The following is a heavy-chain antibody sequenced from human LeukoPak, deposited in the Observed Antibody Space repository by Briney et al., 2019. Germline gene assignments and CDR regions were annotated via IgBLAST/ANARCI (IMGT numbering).Heavy chain of an antibody. J-gene: IGHJ5*02. D-gene: IGHD3-10*01. CDR3: ARGGYHGSGNDFRFDP. V-gene: IGHV4-39*07. Sequence: SETLSLTCTVSDGSISSSSYYWGWIRQPPGKGLEWIGSIYYGSVFYSVSTYYNPSLKSRVTMSGDTSKNQFSLKLSSVTAADTAIYYCARGGYHGSGNDFRFDPWGQGTLVTVSS. CDR2: IYYGSVFYSVST. CDR1: DGSISSSSYY.